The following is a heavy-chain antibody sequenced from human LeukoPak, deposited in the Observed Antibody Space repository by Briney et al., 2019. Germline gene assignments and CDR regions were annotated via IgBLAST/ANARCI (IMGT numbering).Heavy chain of an antibody. V-gene: IGHV3-23*01. CDR1: GFTFSSYA. CDR2: ISGSDGST. D-gene: IGHD4/OR15-4a*01. CDR3: ARRAGAYSHPYDY. Sequence: SGGSLRLSCAASGFTFSSYAMSWVRQAPGKGLEWVSGISGSDGSTNYADSVKGRFTISRDNSKNTLYLQMNSLRAGDTAVYYCARRAGAYSHPYDYWGQGTLVTVSS. J-gene: IGHJ4*02.